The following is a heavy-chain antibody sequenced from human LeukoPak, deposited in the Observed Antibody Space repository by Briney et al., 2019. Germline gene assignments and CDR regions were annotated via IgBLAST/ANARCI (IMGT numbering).Heavy chain of an antibody. D-gene: IGHD3-10*01. J-gene: IGHJ4*02. CDR2: ISGSGGST. CDR3: AKVITMVRGRPYYFDY. CDR1: GFTFSSYA. Sequence: GGSLRLSCAASGFTFSSYAMSWVRQAPGRGLEWVSAISGSGGSTYYADSVKGRFTISRDNSKNTLYLQMNSLRAEDTAVYYCAKVITMVRGRPYYFDYWGQGTLVTVSS. V-gene: IGHV3-23*01.